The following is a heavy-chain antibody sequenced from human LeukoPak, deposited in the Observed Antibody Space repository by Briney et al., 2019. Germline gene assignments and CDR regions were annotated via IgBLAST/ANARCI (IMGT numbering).Heavy chain of an antibody. J-gene: IGHJ4*02. CDR2: VGGGGVTT. D-gene: IGHD2-2*01. V-gene: IGHV3-23*01. Sequence: PGGSLRLSCAASGFTFTNYAMNWVRQAPGKGLEWVSSVGGGGVTTIYAESVQGRFTISRDNSKNTLYLQMNSLRAEDTAVYYCAKGHCSSTSCYGTGFDYWGQGTLVTVSS. CDR1: GFTFTNYA. CDR3: AKGHCSSTSCYGTGFDY.